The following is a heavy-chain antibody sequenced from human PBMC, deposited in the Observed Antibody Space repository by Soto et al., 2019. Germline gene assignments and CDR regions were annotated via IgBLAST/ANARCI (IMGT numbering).Heavy chain of an antibody. D-gene: IGHD3-16*01. CDR3: VSWVSAHFDY. CDR1: RYTFKSHG. CDR2: IDSSGVNT. J-gene: IGHJ4*02. Sequence: GGSLRLSCAASRYTFKSHGLGWVRQAPGKGLEWVSTIDSSGVNTHYADSVKVRFTISRDNPSNTLHLQMHDLRADDTALYYCVSWVSAHFDYWGQGTVVTVSS. V-gene: IGHV3-23*01.